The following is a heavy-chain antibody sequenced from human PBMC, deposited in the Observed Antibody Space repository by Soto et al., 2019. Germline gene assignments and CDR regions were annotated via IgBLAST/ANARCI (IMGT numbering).Heavy chain of an antibody. V-gene: IGHV4-39*01. CDR2: IYYSGST. J-gene: IGHJ4*02. Sequence: QLQLQESGPGLLKPSETLSLTCTVSGGSMSTSYYWGWIRQPPGKGLEWIGSIYYSGSTYYNPSLTSRVTISVDTSQNQSALKLTSVTAADTSVYYCATLWFGEADYWGQGTLVTVSS. CDR1: GGSMSTSYY. CDR3: ATLWFGEADY. D-gene: IGHD3-10*01.